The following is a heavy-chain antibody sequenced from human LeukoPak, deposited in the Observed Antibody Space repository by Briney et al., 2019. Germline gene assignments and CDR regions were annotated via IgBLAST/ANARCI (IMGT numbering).Heavy chain of an antibody. CDR2: IWSDGSDK. CDR1: GFTFSGYG. V-gene: IGHV3-33*01. D-gene: IGHD6-19*01. Sequence: GGSLRLSCIASGFTFSGYGMHWVRQAPGKGLEWVALIWSDGSDKYYAESVKGRFTISRDNSKNTPYLQMNSLRGDDTAVYYCVRLGSGWSMDYWGQGTLVTVSS. CDR3: VRLGSGWSMDY. J-gene: IGHJ4*02.